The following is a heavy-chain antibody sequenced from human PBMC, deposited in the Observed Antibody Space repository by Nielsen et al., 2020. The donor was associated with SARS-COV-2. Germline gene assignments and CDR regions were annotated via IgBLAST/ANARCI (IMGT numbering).Heavy chain of an antibody. V-gene: IGHV3-30*02. Sequence: GESLKISCAASGFTFSSYGMHWVRQAPGKGLEWVAFIRYDGSNKYYADSVKGRFTISRDNAENSLFLQMNSLRVEDTAVNYCARARGAADWGQGTLVNVSS. CDR2: IRYDGSNK. D-gene: IGHD1-26*01. CDR3: ARARGAAD. CDR1: GFTFSSYG. J-gene: IGHJ4*02.